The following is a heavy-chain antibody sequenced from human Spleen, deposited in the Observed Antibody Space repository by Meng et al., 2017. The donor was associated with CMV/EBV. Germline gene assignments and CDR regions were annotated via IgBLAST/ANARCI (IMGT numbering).Heavy chain of an antibody. D-gene: IGHD6-19*01. Sequence: GGSLRLSCAASGFPFSAYWMTWVRQAPGKGLEWVANIKQDGSEKYYVDSVKGRFTISRDSADNTLYLQMNSLRVEDTAVYYCAREGPNSGWYVDYWGQGILVTVSS. J-gene: IGHJ4*02. V-gene: IGHV3-7*01. CDR3: AREGPNSGWYVDY. CDR2: IKQDGSEK. CDR1: GFPFSAYW.